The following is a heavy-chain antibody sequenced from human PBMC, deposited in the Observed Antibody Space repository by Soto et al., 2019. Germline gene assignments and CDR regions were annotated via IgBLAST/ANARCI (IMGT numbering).Heavy chain of an antibody. D-gene: IGHD3-9*01. J-gene: IGHJ3*02. Sequence: PSETLSLTCTVSGGSINSGAHYWSWVRQHPGKGLEWIGYIYYSGDTQYNPSLKSRVTISLDTSKNQFSLRLNSVTAADTAVYYCAGYFAWESGFDILGDAPMVTV. CDR2: IYYSGDT. CDR3: AGYFAWESGFDI. CDR1: GGSINSGAHY. V-gene: IGHV4-31*03.